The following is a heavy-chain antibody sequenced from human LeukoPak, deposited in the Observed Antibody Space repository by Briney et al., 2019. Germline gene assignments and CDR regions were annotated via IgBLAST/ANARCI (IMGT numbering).Heavy chain of an antibody. V-gene: IGHV4-59*08. D-gene: IGHD6-19*01. CDR2: IYYSGST. J-gene: IGHJ4*02. CDR3: ARHAVAGTGGFFDY. Sequence: SETLSLTCTVSGGSISSYYWSWIRQPPGMGLERIGYIYYSGSTNYNPSLKSRVTISVDTSKNQFSLKLSSVTAADTAVYYCARHAVAGTGGFFDYWGQGTLVTVSS. CDR1: GGSISSYY.